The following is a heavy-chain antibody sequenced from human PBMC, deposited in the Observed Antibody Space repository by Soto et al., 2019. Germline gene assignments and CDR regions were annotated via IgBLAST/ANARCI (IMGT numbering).Heavy chain of an antibody. Sequence: PSEALSLTCAVDGGSFSGYYWSWIRQPPGKGREWSGEINHSGSTNYNPSLKSRVTISVDTSKNQFSLKLSSVTAADTAVYYCASLDYYDSSGYYFGDAFDIWGQGTMVTVSS. CDR2: INHSGST. J-gene: IGHJ3*02. CDR1: GGSFSGYY. CDR3: ASLDYYDSSGYYFGDAFDI. V-gene: IGHV4-34*01. D-gene: IGHD3-22*01.